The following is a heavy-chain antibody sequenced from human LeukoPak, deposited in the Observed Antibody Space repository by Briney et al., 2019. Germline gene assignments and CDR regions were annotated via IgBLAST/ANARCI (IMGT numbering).Heavy chain of an antibody. CDR1: GGSISRGSYY. CDR3: AREMATTNGGNWFDP. V-gene: IGHV4-61*02. Sequence: SETLSLTCTVSGGSISRGSYYWSWIRQPAGKGLEWIGRIYTSGSTNYNPSLKSRVTISVDASKNQFSLKLTSVTAADTAVYYWAREMATTNGGNWFDPWGQGTLVTVSS. CDR2: IYTSGST. D-gene: IGHD5-24*01. J-gene: IGHJ5*02.